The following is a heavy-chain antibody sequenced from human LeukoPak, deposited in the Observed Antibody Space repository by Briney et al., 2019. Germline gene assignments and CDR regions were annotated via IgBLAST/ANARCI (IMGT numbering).Heavy chain of an antibody. CDR3: ARVSLRRCSSTSCYTSPFDY. Sequence: GASVKVSCKASGYTFTSYGISWVRQAPGQGLEWMGWISAYNGNTNYAQKLQGRVTMTTDTSTSTAYMELRSLRSDDTAVYYCARVSLRRCSSTSCYTSPFDYWGQGTLVTVSS. V-gene: IGHV1-18*01. D-gene: IGHD2-2*02. CDR1: GYTFTSYG. CDR2: ISAYNGNT. J-gene: IGHJ4*02.